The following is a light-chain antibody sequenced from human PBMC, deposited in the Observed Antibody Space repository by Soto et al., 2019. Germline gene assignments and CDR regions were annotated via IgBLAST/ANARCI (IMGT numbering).Light chain of an antibody. Sequence: QSVLTQSPSASASLGASVKLNCTLSSGHSNYAIAWHQQQTEKGPRYLMKLNRYGSHSKGDGIPNRFSGSSSGAERYLTISSLQSEDEADYYCQTWGTGIVIFGGGTKLTVL. V-gene: IGLV4-69*01. CDR3: QTWGTGIVI. J-gene: IGLJ2*01. CDR1: SGHSNYA. CDR2: LNRYGSH.